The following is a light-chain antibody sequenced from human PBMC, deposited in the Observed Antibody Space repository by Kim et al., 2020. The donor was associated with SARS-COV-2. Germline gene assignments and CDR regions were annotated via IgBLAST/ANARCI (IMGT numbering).Light chain of an antibody. CDR3: LQDYNYTLT. J-gene: IGKJ4*01. V-gene: IGKV1-6*01. Sequence: AIQMTQSPSSLSASVGDRVTITCRASQGIRNDLGWYQQKPGKAPKLLIYAASSLQSGVPSRFSGSGSGTDFTLTITSLQPEDFATYYCLQDYNYTLTFGGGTKVDIK. CDR1: QGIRND. CDR2: AAS.